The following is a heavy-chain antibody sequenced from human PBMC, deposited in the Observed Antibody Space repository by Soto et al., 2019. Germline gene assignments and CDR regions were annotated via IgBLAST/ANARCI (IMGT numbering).Heavy chain of an antibody. CDR2: IYYSGST. D-gene: IGHD3-22*01. V-gene: IGHV4-59*01. CDR3: ARGTESLMIVPSFDY. J-gene: IGHJ4*02. Sequence: SETLSLTCTVSGGSIISYYCIWSRHPAGKGLEWIGYIYYSGSTNYNPSLKSRVTISVDTSKNQFSLKLSSVTAADTAVYYCARGTESLMIVPSFDYWGQGTLVTVSS. CDR1: GGSIISYY.